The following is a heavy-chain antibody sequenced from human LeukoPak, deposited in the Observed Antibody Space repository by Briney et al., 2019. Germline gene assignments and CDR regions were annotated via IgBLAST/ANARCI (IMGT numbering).Heavy chain of an antibody. CDR3: ARYGDYVGP. Sequence: PSETLSLTCTVSGGSISSSSYYWGWIRQPPGKGLEWIGSIYYSGSTYYNPSLKSRVTISVDTSKNQFSLKLSSVTAADTAVYYCARYGDYVGPWGQGTLVTVSS. D-gene: IGHD4-17*01. CDR2: IYYSGST. J-gene: IGHJ5*02. CDR1: GGSISSSSYY. V-gene: IGHV4-39*01.